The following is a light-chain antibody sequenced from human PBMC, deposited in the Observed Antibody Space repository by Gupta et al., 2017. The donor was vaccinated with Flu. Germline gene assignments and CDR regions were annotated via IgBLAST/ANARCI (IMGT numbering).Light chain of an antibody. CDR2: DAS. CDR3: HQRYTWPRT. V-gene: IGKV3-11*01. Sequence: PAAVCLCRGEGAARSGGASGSVDMYLCWYQQKPGQAPRLLIYDASRRATGIPARFSGSGSGADFTLTISSLEPEDFAVYYCHQRYTWPRTFGQGTKVEVK. J-gene: IGKJ1*01. CDR1: GSVDMY.